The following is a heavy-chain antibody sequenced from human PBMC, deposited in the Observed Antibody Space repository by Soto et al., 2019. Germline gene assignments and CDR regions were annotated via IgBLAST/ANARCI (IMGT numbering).Heavy chain of an antibody. J-gene: IGHJ5*01. V-gene: IGHV4-4*01. CDR2: IYHSGSP. D-gene: IGHD2-2*01. CDR1: GGSISSGTW. Sequence: QVQLQESGPGLVKPSGTLSLTCAVSGGSISSGTWWSWVRQSPGRGLEWIGEIYHSGSPNYNPSLKTRVTMSAVKAKILSSLSLSPLTPAVSALYGSARRIPAAPNWFDSLGQGTLVTVSS. CDR3: ARRIPAAPNWFDS.